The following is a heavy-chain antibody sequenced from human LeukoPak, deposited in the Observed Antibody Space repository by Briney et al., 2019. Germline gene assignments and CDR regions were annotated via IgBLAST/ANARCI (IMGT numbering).Heavy chain of an antibody. V-gene: IGHV3-66*01. J-gene: IGHJ4*02. CDR2: IYSGDST. Sequence: PGGSLRLSCAASGFTVSSNYMSWVRQAPGKGLEWVSVIYSGDSTYYADSVKGRFTISRDNSKNTLYLQMNSLRAEDTAVYYCARDRPYYYDSSGQGPHFDYWGQGTLVTVSS. D-gene: IGHD3-22*01. CDR3: ARDRPYYYDSSGQGPHFDY. CDR1: GFTVSSNY.